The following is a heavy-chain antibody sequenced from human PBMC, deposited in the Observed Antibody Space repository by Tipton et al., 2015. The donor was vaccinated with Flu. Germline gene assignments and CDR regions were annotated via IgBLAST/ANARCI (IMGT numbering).Heavy chain of an antibody. CDR1: GGSISSYY. V-gene: IGHV4-4*07. CDR3: ARKYCSGGSCYHFDY. Sequence: TLSLTCTVSGGSISSYYWNWIRQPAGKGLEWIGRISTSGSTNYNPSLQSRVTISVDWSKNQFSLKLSSVTAADTAVYYCARKYCSGGSCYHFDYWGQGTLVTVSS. J-gene: IGHJ4*02. CDR2: ISTSGST. D-gene: IGHD2-15*01.